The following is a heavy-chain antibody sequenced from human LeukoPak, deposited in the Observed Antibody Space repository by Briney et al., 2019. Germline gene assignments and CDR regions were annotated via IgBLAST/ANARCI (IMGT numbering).Heavy chain of an antibody. V-gene: IGHV3-15*01. CDR1: GLSFSDAW. CDR2: IKSKGDGGTT. J-gene: IGHJ4*02. D-gene: IGHD2-2*01. CDR3: GHCCTSSCDIGQ. Sequence: GGSLRLSCAVSGLSFSDAWVSWVCQAPGRGLEWVGRIKSKGDGGTTDYAAPVRGRFTIFRDDSKNTIYLQMNSLKTEDTAVYYCGHCCTSSCDIGQWGQGTLVTVSS.